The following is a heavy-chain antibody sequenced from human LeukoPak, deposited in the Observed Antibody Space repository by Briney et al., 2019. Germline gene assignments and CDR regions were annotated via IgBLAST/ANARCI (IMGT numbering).Heavy chain of an antibody. V-gene: IGHV4-59*01. Sequence: SETLSLTCTVSGASITSSYWSWIRQLPGKGLEWIGYLHYSRGTNYNPSLKSRVNISVDTSKNQFSLKLSSVTATDTAVYYCARGAGWWGYWGQGTLVTVSS. J-gene: IGHJ4*02. CDR1: GASITSSY. CDR2: LHYSRGT. D-gene: IGHD2-15*01. CDR3: ARGAGWWGY.